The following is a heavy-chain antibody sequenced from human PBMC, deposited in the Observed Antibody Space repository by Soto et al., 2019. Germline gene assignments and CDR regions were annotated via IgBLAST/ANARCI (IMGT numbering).Heavy chain of an antibody. V-gene: IGHV1-69*13. CDR3: ARRDGYNDYYYGMEV. D-gene: IGHD5-12*01. CDR2: IIPIFGTA. CDR1: GGTFSSYA. Sequence: ASVKVSCKASGGTFSSYAISRVRKAPGQGLEWMGGIIPIFGTAKYAQKFQGRVTITADESTSTAYRELSSLRSEDTAVYYGARRDGYNDYYYGMEVWGQGTTVTVSS. J-gene: IGHJ6*02.